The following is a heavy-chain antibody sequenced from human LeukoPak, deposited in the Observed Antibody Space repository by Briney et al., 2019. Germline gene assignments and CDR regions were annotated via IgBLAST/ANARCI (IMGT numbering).Heavy chain of an antibody. D-gene: IGHD6-13*01. CDR1: GFTVSSNY. V-gene: IGHV3-66*01. CDR2: IYSGGST. Sequence: GGSLRLSCAASGFTVSSNYMSWVRQAPGKGLEWVSVIYSGGSTYYADSVKGRFTISRDNSKNTLYLQMNSLRAEDTAVYYCARGSSGYSSSWTFDYWGQGTLVTVSS. J-gene: IGHJ4*02. CDR3: ARGSSGYSSSWTFDY.